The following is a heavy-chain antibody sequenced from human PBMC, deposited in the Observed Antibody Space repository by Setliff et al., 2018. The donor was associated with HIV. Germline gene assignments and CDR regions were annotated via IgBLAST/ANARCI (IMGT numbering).Heavy chain of an antibody. V-gene: IGHV4-31*03. J-gene: IGHJ3*02. CDR3: ARDGGEKEAFDI. D-gene: IGHD3-16*01. Sequence: SETLSLTCTVSGGSISSGGYYWSWIRQHPGKGLEWIGYIYYSGSTYYNPSLKSRVTISVDTSKNQFSLKLSSVTAADTAVYYCARDGGEKEAFDIWGRGTMVTVS. CDR2: IYYSGST. CDR1: GGSISSGGYY.